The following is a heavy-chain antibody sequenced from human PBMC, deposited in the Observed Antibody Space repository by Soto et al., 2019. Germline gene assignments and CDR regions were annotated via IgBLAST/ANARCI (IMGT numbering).Heavy chain of an antibody. CDR2: IKQDGSEK. J-gene: IGHJ6*02. V-gene: IGHV3-7*03. Sequence: PGGSLRLSCAASGFTFTSYWMSWVRQAPGKGLEWVANIKQDGSEKYYVDSVKGRFTISRDNAKNSLYLQMNSLRAEDTAVYYCARGTVPAALYYYYYYAMDVWGQGTTVTVS. CDR3: ARGTVPAALYYYYYYAMDV. D-gene: IGHD2-2*01. CDR1: GFTFTSYW.